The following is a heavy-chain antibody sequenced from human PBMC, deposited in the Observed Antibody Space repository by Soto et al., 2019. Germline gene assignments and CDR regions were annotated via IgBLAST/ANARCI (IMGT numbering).Heavy chain of an antibody. CDR3: DKDWHVGYWRGGSCYYGKDFEY. V-gene: IGHV3-23*01. D-gene: IGHD2-15*01. CDR1: GFTFSSYA. J-gene: IGHJ4*02. CDR2: ISGSGGST. Sequence: GGSLRLSCAASGFTFSSYAMSWVRQAPGQGLEWVSAISGSGGSTYYADSVKGRFTISRDNSKNTLYLQMNSLRAEDTAAYYCDKDWHVGYWRGGSCYYGKDFEYWGQGSLVTV.